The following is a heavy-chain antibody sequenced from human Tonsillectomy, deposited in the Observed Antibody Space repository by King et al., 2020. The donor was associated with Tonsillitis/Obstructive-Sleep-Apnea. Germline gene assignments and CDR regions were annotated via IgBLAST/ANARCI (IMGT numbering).Heavy chain of an antibody. CDR3: ARGSRDPPSTYYFDY. CDR2: INDSGST. CDR1: GGSFSGYY. Sequence: VQLQQWGAGLLKPSGTLSLTGAVYGGSFSGYYWSWSRQPPGKGLEGSGEINDSGSTNYNPFLKSRVTISVDTSKNQFSLKLSSVTAADTTVYYCARGSRDPPSTYYFDYWGQGTLVTVSS. V-gene: IGHV4-34*01. J-gene: IGHJ4*02.